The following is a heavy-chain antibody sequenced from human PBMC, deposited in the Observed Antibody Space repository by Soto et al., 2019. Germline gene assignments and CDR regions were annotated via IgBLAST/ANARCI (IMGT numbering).Heavy chain of an antibody. CDR3: PGRVVGTMVRGLEV. D-gene: IGHD3-10*01. CDR1: GGSISSRNW. J-gene: IGHJ6*04. Sequence: PXATLSLTCAVSGGSISSRNWWSWFRQPPGKGLEWIGEIYHSGSTNYNPSLKSRVTISVDKSKNQFSLKLSSVTAADTAVYYCPGRVVGTMVRGLEVWGKGTTVTSPQ. CDR2: IYHSGST. V-gene: IGHV4-4*02.